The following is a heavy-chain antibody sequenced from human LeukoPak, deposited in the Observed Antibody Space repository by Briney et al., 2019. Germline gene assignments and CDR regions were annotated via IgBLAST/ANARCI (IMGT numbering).Heavy chain of an antibody. CDR3: ARGGSGSFLDEVYFDY. CDR2: IYYSGST. D-gene: IGHD3-10*01. V-gene: IGHV4-39*07. Sequence: PSETLSLTCTVSGGSISSSSYYWGWIRQPPGRGLEWIGSIYYSGSTYYNPSLKSRVTISVDTSKNQFSLKLSSVTAADTAVYYCARGGSGSFLDEVYFDYWGQGTLVTVSS. CDR1: GGSISSSSYY. J-gene: IGHJ4*02.